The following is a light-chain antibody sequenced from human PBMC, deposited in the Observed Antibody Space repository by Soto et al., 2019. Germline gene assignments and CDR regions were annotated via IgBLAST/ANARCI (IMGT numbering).Light chain of an antibody. CDR1: QGIRND. CDR3: LQDYNYPYT. J-gene: IGKJ2*01. CDR2: GAS. V-gene: IGKV1-6*01. Sequence: AIQMTQSPSSLSASVGDRVTITCRASQGIRNDLGWYQQKPGKAPKLLISGASSLQSGVPSRFSGSGSGTDFTLTISSLQTEDFATYYCLQDYNYPYTFGQGTKLEIK.